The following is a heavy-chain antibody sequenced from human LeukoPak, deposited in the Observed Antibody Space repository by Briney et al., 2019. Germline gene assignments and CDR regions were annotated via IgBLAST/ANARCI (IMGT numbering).Heavy chain of an antibody. J-gene: IGHJ6*02. CDR2: ISTSSSYI. Sequence: GGSLRLSCAASGFAFSSFSMNWVRQAPGKGLDWVSSISTSSSYIYYADSLKGRFTISRDNAKNSLYLQMNSLRAEDTAVYYCARVLWFGELVLVSNGMDVWGQGTTVTVSS. V-gene: IGHV3-21*01. CDR1: GFAFSSFS. CDR3: ARVLWFGELVLVSNGMDV. D-gene: IGHD3-10*01.